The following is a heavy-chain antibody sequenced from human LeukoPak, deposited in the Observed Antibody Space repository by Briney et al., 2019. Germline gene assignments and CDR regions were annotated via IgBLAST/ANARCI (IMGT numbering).Heavy chain of an antibody. Sequence: ASVKVSCKASGYTFTSYDIIWLRQAAGQGLEWMGWMNPNNGNTGYVQKLQGRLTMTRDTSISTAYMELSSLRSEDTAVYYCARVGIAYCGGDCYYWYFDLWGRGTLVTVSS. V-gene: IGHV1-8*02. J-gene: IGHJ2*01. CDR2: MNPNNGNT. CDR1: GYTFTSYD. D-gene: IGHD2-21*02. CDR3: ARVGIAYCGGDCYYWYFDL.